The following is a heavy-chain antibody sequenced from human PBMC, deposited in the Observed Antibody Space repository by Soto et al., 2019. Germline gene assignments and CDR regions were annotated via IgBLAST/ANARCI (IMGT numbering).Heavy chain of an antibody. CDR2: IYYSGST. D-gene: IGHD3-10*01. Sequence: PSETLSLTCTVSGGSISSDYWSWIRQPPGKGLEWIGYIYYSGSTNYNPSLKSRVTISVDTSKNQFSLKLSSVTAADTAVYYCARTRITMVRGAAPYYYYYGMDVWGQGTTVTVSS. CDR3: ARTRITMVRGAAPYYYYYGMDV. V-gene: IGHV4-59*01. CDR1: GGSISSDY. J-gene: IGHJ6*02.